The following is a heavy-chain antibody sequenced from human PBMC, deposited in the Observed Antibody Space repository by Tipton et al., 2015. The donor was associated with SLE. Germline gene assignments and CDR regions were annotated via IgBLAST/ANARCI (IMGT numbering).Heavy chain of an antibody. CDR2: IYYSGST. CDR1: GGSISSSSYY. D-gene: IGHD3-3*01. J-gene: IGHJ4*02. V-gene: IGHV4-39*07. Sequence: TLSLTCTVSGGSISSSSYYWGWIRQPPGKGLEWIGSIYYSGSTYYNPSLKSRVTISVDTSKNQFSLKLSSVTAADTAVYYCARGDYDFWSGSPFDYWGQGTLVTVSS. CDR3: ARGDYDFWSGSPFDY.